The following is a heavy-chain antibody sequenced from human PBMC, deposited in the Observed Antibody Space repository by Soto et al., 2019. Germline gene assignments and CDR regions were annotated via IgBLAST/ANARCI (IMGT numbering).Heavy chain of an antibody. CDR3: ASAERTYNFWSSAVFDI. V-gene: IGHV4-30-4*01. CDR1: GGSISSSSYY. Sequence: PSETLSLTCTVSGGSISSSSYYWGWIRQPPGKGLEWIGYIYYSENTYYNPSLKSRVAISLDTSKNQVSLNLSSVTAADTAVYYCASAERTYNFWSSAVFDIWGQGTMVTVSS. CDR2: IYYSENT. D-gene: IGHD3-3*01. J-gene: IGHJ3*02.